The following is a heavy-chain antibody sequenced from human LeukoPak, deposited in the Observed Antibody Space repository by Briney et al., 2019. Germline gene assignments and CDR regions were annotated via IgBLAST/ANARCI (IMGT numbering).Heavy chain of an antibody. V-gene: IGHV4-34*01. J-gene: IGHJ4*02. CDR1: GGSFSGYY. D-gene: IGHD5-12*01. Sequence: SSETLSLTCAVYGGSFSGYYWGWIRQPPGQGLEWIGEINNSGSTNYKPSLKSRAIISEDTSKNQFSLKLSAVTAADTAVYYCARGFLATYWGQGPLVTVSS. CDR3: ARGFLATY. CDR2: INNSGST.